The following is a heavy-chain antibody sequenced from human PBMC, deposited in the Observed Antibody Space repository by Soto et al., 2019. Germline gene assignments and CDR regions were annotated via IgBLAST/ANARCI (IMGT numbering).Heavy chain of an antibody. CDR2: ISYDGSNK. J-gene: IGHJ4*02. V-gene: IGHV3-30-3*01. Sequence: QVQLVESGGGVVQPGRSLRLSCAASGFTCSGYVMHWVRQAPGKGLEWVAVISYDGSNKYYADSVKGRFTSSRDNSKNTLYLQMNSLRAEDTAVYYCARALRGVDYWGQGTLVTVSS. CDR1: GFTCSGYV. CDR3: ARALRGVDY. D-gene: IGHD3-16*01.